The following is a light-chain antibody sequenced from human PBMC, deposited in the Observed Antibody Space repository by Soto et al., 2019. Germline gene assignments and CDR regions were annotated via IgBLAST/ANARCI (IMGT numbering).Light chain of an antibody. CDR2: TSS. CDR3: QQSYSNPRT. J-gene: IGKJ2*01. Sequence: DIQMTQSPSSLSASVGDRVTITCRASRNVRGNVNWFQQKPGEAPKLLIHTSSRLQSGVPSRFSGSGFGTDFTLPIDSLQPEDFATFYCQQSYSNPRTFGQGTTLEIK. CDR1: RNVRGN. V-gene: IGKV1-39*01.